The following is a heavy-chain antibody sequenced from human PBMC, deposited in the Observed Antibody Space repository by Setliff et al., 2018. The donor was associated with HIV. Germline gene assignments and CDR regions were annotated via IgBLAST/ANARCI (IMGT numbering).Heavy chain of an antibody. V-gene: IGHV3-53*01. J-gene: IGHJ5*02. D-gene: IGHD3-16*01. CDR3: AKGVKWLDP. Sequence: GGSLRLSCAASGFTVSDTHMTWVRQAPGKGLEWVSFFYSDGRTYYAESVKGRFTISRDDSKNTLYLQMHSLRVEDTAAYYCAKGVKWLDPWGQGIQATVSS. CDR1: GFTVSDTH. CDR2: FYSDGRT.